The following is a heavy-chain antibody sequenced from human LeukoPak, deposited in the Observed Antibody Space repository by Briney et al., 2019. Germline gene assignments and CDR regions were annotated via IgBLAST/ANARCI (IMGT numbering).Heavy chain of an antibody. Sequence: GGSLRLSCAASGFTFSSYAMSWVRQAPGMGLEWVSVVSGAGTGTYYADSVKGRFTISRDNSKNTLYLRMNSLRADDTAVYYCAKGYAFDIWGQGTMVTVSS. V-gene: IGHV3-23*01. CDR1: GFTFSSYA. CDR2: VSGAGTGT. CDR3: AKGYAFDI. J-gene: IGHJ3*02.